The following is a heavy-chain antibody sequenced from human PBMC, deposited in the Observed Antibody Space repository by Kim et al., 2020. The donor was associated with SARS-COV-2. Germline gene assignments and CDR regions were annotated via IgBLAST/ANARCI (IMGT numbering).Heavy chain of an antibody. V-gene: IGHV3-48*03. CDR3: ARDLAQDIVVVPAAMASVY. Sequence: GGSLRLSCAASGFTFSSYEMNWVRQAPGKGLEWVSYISSSGSTIYYADSVKGRFTISRDNAKNSLYLQMNSLRAEDTAVYYCARDLAQDIVVVPAAMASVYWGQGTLVTVSS. D-gene: IGHD2-2*01. CDR2: ISSSGSTI. J-gene: IGHJ4*02. CDR1: GFTFSSYE.